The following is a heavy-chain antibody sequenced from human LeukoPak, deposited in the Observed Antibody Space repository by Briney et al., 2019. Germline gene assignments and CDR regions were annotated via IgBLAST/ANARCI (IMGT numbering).Heavy chain of an antibody. V-gene: IGHV4-39*01. Sequence: SETLSLTCTVSGGSISSSSYYWGWIRQPPGKGLEWIGSIYYSGSTYYNPSLKSRVTISVDTSKNQFSLKLSSVTAADTAVYYCARRGLYGSSLFDPWGQGTLVTVSS. CDR3: ARRGLYGSSLFDP. CDR2: IYYSGST. D-gene: IGHD2-2*01. J-gene: IGHJ5*02. CDR1: GGSISSSSYY.